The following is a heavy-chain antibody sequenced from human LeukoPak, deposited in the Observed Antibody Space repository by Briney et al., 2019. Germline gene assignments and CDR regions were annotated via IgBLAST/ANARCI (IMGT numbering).Heavy chain of an antibody. J-gene: IGHJ3*02. CDR1: GGSISSSSYY. D-gene: IGHD1-26*01. Sequence: PSETLSLTCTVSGGSISSSSYYWGWIRQPPGKGLEWIGSIYYSGSTYYNPSLKSRVTISVDTSKNQFSLKLSSVTAADTAVYYCARDFYSGSYYPNAFDIWGQGTMVTVSS. V-gene: IGHV4-39*07. CDR3: ARDFYSGSYYPNAFDI. CDR2: IYYSGST.